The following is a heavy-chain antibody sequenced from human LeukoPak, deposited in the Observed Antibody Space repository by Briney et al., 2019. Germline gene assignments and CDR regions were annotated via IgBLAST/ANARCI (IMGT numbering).Heavy chain of an antibody. CDR2: ISGSGGST. CDR1: GFTFSSYA. V-gene: IGHV3-23*01. Sequence: GGSLRLSCAASGFTFSSYAMSWVRQAPGKGLEWVSAISGSGGSTYYADSVKGRFTISRDNSKNTLYLQMNSLRAEDTAVYYCAKNGGYFDWLLRNWFDPWGQGTLVTVSS. J-gene: IGHJ5*02. D-gene: IGHD3-9*01. CDR3: AKNGGYFDWLLRNWFDP.